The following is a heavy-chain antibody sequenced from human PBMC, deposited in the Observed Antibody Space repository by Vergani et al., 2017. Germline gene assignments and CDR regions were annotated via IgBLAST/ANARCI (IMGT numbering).Heavy chain of an antibody. J-gene: IGHJ4*02. CDR3: ARGPAVAGTAYFDY. Sequence: QVQLVESGGGLDKPGGSLRLSCAASGFTFSDYYMSWIRQAPGKGLEWVSYISSSSSYTNYADSVKGRFTISRDNAKNSLYLQMNSLRAEDTAVYYCARGPAVAGTAYFDYWGQGTLVTVSS. CDR1: GFTFSDYY. V-gene: IGHV3-11*05. CDR2: ISSSSSYT. D-gene: IGHD6-19*01.